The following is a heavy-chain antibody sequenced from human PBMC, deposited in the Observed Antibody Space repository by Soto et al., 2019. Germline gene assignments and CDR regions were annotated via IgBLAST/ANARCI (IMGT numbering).Heavy chain of an antibody. D-gene: IGHD3-22*01. Sequence: SETLSLTCTVSGGAISISSYYLGWIRQPPGKGLEWIGSIYYSGSTYYNPSLKSRVTISVDTSKNQFSLKLSSVTAADTAVYYCARTYDSSGYYFGHWFDPWGQGTLVTVSS. CDR3: ARTYDSSGYYFGHWFDP. CDR2: IYYSGST. J-gene: IGHJ5*02. CDR1: GGAISISSYY. V-gene: IGHV4-39*01.